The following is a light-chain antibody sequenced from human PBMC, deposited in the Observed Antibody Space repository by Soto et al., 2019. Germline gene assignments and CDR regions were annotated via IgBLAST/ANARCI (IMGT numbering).Light chain of an antibody. J-gene: IGKJ2*01. V-gene: IGKV1-39*01. Sequence: DIQMTQSLSSLSASVGDTVTITCRASQSISNSLSWYQQKPGKAPKFLIYVASTLQRGVPSRFSGSGSGTDFTLNIIRLQPEDVATYYCQQTFSPPYTFGQGTKLEIK. CDR3: QQTFSPPYT. CDR1: QSISNS. CDR2: VAS.